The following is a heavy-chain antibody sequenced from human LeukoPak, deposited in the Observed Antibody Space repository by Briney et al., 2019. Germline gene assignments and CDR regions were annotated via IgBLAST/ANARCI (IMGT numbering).Heavy chain of an antibody. CDR2: ISYDGSNT. J-gene: IGHJ4*02. CDR3: ARVRSGYHFDY. CDR1: GFTFSSYG. Sequence: GRSLRLSCAASGFTFSSYGMHWVRQAPGKGLEWVAVISYDGSNTYYADSVKGRFTISRDNSKNTLYLQMNSLRAEDTAVYYCARVRSGYHFDYWGQGSLVTVSS. D-gene: IGHD3-22*01. V-gene: IGHV3-30*03.